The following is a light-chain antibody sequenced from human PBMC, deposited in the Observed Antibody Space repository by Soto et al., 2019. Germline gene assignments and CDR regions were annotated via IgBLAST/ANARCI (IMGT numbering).Light chain of an antibody. V-gene: IGKV3-15*01. CDR1: QSVSGN. CDR3: QQSYSSPLT. CDR2: WAS. Sequence: EIVMTQSPATLSVSPGERATLSCRASQSVSGNLAWYQQKPGHPPKVLIYWASTRESGVPDRFSGSGSGTDFTLTISDLQAEDVAVYYCQQSYSSPLTFGGGTKVEIK. J-gene: IGKJ4*01.